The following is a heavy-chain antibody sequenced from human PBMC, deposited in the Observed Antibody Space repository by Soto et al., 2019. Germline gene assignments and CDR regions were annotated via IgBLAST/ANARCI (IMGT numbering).Heavy chain of an antibody. CDR1: GFIFNNYG. CDR2: IGAGGNTI. Sequence: GGSLRLSCAASGFIFNNYGLNWVRQAPGKGLEWLSFIGAGGNTIYYAESVKGRFTISRDNAKNSLYLQMDSLRVEDTAVYYCAQNGQWLATPPVAWGQGSLVTASS. J-gene: IGHJ4*02. V-gene: IGHV3-48*03. CDR3: AQNGQWLATPPVA. D-gene: IGHD6-19*01.